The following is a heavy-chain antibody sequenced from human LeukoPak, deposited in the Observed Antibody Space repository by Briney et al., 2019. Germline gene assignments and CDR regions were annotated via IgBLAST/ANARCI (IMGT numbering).Heavy chain of an antibody. CDR1: GYTFTGYY. D-gene: IGHD5-12*01. Sequence: ASVPVSCKASGYTFTGYYIHWVRPPPGQGLEWMGCINPNSDGTKYAQKFQGRVTMTRDTSISTAYMELSRLRSDDTAVYYCARVGWKSSGYDFQYWGQGALVTVSS. V-gene: IGHV1-2*02. CDR2: INPNSDGT. CDR3: ARVGWKSSGYDFQY. J-gene: IGHJ4*02.